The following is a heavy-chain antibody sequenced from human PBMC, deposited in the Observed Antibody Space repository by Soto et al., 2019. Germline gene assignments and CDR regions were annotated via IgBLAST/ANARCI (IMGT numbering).Heavy chain of an antibody. D-gene: IGHD4-17*01. V-gene: IGHV3-49*04. J-gene: IGHJ4*02. CDR1: GFSFGAYA. Sequence: GSLRLSCTASGFSFGAYAMSWVRQVPGKGLEWIGFIRNKGYGGTTEYAASVRGRFTISRDDSKNIAYLQMNSLKTEDTGVYFCARDQWGHETTTVTLDYWGQGTLVTVSS. CDR2: IRNKGYGGTT. CDR3: ARDQWGHETTTVTLDY.